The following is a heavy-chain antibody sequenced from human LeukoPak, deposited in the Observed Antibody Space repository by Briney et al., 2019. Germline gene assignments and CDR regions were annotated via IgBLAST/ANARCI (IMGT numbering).Heavy chain of an antibody. CDR1: GFIFSNYA. J-gene: IGHJ4*02. V-gene: IGHV3-30*18. CDR3: AKDRSATALALRFFDF. CDR2: ISYDGSNK. D-gene: IGHD5-18*01. Sequence: GRSLRLSCAASGFIFSNYAVHWVRQAPGKGLEWVAVISYDGSNKYYADSVKGRFNISRDNSKNMLSLQMNSLRPEDTAFYYCAKDRSATALALRFFDFWGQGTLVTVSS.